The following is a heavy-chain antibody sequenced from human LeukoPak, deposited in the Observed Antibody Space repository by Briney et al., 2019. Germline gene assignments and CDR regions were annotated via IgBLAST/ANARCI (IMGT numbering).Heavy chain of an antibody. CDR1: GFTFSSYS. J-gene: IGHJ4*02. V-gene: IGHV3-21*01. CDR3: ARGDGYNDY. CDR2: ISNSRSYK. D-gene: IGHD5-24*01. Sequence: GGSLRLSCAASGFTFSSYSMNWVRQAPGKGLEWVSYISNSRSYKYYADSVKRRFTISRENDKNSLYLQMNSLRAEDTAVYYCARGDGYNDYWGQGTQVTVSS.